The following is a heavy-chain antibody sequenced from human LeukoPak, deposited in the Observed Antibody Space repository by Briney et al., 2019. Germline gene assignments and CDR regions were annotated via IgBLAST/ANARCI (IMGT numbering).Heavy chain of an antibody. CDR1: GFTFSSYS. J-gene: IGHJ4*02. CDR3: AKRRGSSWYQDIEY. CDR2: ISSSSSTI. V-gene: IGHV3-48*01. Sequence: GGSLRLSCAASGFTFSSYSMNWVRQAPGKGLEWVSYISSSSSTIYYADSVKGRFTISRDNAKNSLYLQMNSLRAEDTAVYYCAKRRGSSWYQDIEYWGQGTLVTVSS. D-gene: IGHD6-13*01.